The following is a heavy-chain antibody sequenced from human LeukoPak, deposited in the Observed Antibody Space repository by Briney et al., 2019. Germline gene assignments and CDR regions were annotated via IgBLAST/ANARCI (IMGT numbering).Heavy chain of an antibody. J-gene: IGHJ4*02. CDR2: INSRSDYI. CDR3: VRALYGSGYYYPFDF. D-gene: IGHD3-10*01. Sequence: GGSLRLSCAASGFTFSSYSMNWVRQAPGKGLEWVSSINSRSDYIYYADSVKGRFTVSRENAKNSLYLQMNSLRAEDTALYYCVRALYGSGYYYPFDFWGQGTLVTVSS. V-gene: IGHV3-21*01. CDR1: GFTFSSYS.